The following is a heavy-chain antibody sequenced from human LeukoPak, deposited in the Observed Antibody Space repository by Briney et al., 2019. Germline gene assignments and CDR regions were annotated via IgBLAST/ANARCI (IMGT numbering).Heavy chain of an antibody. Sequence: SETLSLTCTVSGVSISDYYWSWVRQPPGKGLEWIGYIYYTGSTDYNPSLKSRVTMSLDTSKNQFSLNLRSVTATGTAVYYCARRTYYDTLTGYNYWYFDLWGRGTLVTVSS. D-gene: IGHD3-9*01. CDR1: GVSISDYY. V-gene: IGHV4-59*01. CDR3: ARRTYYDTLTGYNYWYFDL. CDR2: IYYTGST. J-gene: IGHJ2*01.